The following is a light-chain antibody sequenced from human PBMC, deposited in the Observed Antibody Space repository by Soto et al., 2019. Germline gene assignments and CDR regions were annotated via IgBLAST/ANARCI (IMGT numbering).Light chain of an antibody. CDR2: KAS. CDR3: LHYNSLWT. Sequence: DIPMTQSPSTLSASVGDRVTITCRAIQSISSWLAWYQQKPGKAPKLLIYKASSLDSGVPSRFSGNGSGKEFTLTISSLQPDDFAAYYCLHYNSLWTFGQGTKVEIK. V-gene: IGKV1-5*03. CDR1: QSISSW. J-gene: IGKJ1*01.